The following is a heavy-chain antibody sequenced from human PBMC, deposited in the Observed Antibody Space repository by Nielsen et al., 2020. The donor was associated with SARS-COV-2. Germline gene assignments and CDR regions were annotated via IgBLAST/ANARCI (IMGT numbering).Heavy chain of an antibody. D-gene: IGHD3-3*01. CDR3: ARNHDFWSYYYYGMDV. Sequence: SVKVSCKASGGSFSSNAISWVQQAPGQGLEWMGGIIPIFGTANYAQKFQGRVTITAEESTSTAYMELSSLRSEDQSGYYCARNHDFWSYYYYGMDVWGQGTTVTVSS. CDR2: IIPIFGTA. V-gene: IGHV1-69*13. CDR1: GGSFSSNA. J-gene: IGHJ6*02.